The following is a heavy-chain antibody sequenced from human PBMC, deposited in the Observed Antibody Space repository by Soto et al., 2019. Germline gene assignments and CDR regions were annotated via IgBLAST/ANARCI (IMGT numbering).Heavy chain of an antibody. CDR3: ARGSAPHYYYYGMDV. J-gene: IGHJ6*02. V-gene: IGHV1-69*06. CDR2: IIPIFGTA. Sequence: GASVKVSCKASGGTFSSYAISWVRQAPGQGLEWMGGIIPIFGTANYAQKFQGRVTITADKSTSTAYMELSSLRSEDTAVYYCARGSAPHYYYYGMDVWGQGTTVTVSS. CDR1: GGTFSSYA. D-gene: IGHD6-6*01.